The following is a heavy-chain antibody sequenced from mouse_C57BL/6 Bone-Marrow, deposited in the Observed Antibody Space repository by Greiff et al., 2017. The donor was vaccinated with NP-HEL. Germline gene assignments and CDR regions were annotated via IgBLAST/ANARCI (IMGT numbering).Heavy chain of an antibody. Sequence: QVQLQQPGAELVKPGASVKLSCKASGYTFTSYWMHWVKQRPGQGLEWIGMIYPNSGSTNYNEKFKSKATLTVDKSSSTAYMQLSSLTSEDSAVYYCAKNCSIYVRYSIDYWGQGTSVTVSS. D-gene: IGHD1-1*01. CDR1: GYTFTSYW. V-gene: IGHV1-64*01. CDR2: IYPNSGST. J-gene: IGHJ4*01. CDR3: AKNCSIYVRYSIDY.